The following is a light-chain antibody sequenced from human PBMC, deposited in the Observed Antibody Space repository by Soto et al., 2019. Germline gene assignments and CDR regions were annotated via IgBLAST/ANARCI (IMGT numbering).Light chain of an antibody. CDR1: QSVSSSY. V-gene: IGKV3-20*01. CDR3: QQHSNSPRT. J-gene: IGKJ1*01. Sequence: EIVLTQSPGTLSSSPGERATLSCRASQSVSSSYLAWYQQKPGQAPRLVIYAASSRAIGIPARFSGSGSGTDFTLTISRLEPEDFAVYYCQQHSNSPRTFGQGTKVEIK. CDR2: AAS.